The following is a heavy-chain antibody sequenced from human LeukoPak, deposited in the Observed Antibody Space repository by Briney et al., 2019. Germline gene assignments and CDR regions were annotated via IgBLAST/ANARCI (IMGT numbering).Heavy chain of an antibody. D-gene: IGHD3-3*01. CDR1: GFTFSSYG. CDR3: AKALITIFGNDAFDI. CDR2: ISFDGSNK. J-gene: IGHJ3*02. V-gene: IGHV3-30*18. Sequence: QPGGSLRLSCAASGFTFSSYGMHWVRQAPGKGLEWVAVISFDGSNKNYADSVKGRFTISRDNSKNTLYLQMNSLRAEDTAVYHCAKALITIFGNDAFDIWGQGTMVTVSS.